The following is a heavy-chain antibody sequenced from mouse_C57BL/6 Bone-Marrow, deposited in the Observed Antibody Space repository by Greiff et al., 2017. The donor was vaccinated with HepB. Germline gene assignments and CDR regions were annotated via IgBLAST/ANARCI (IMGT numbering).Heavy chain of an antibody. Sequence: EVNVVESGEGLVKPGGSLKLSCAASGFTFSSYAMSWVRQTPEKRLEWVAYISSGGDYIYYADTVKGRFTISRDNARNTLYLQMSSLKSEDTAMYYCTREGYYNDYWGQGTTLTVSS. J-gene: IGHJ2*01. V-gene: IGHV5-9-1*02. CDR1: GFTFSSYA. CDR2: ISSGGDYI. CDR3: TREGYYNDY. D-gene: IGHD2-12*01.